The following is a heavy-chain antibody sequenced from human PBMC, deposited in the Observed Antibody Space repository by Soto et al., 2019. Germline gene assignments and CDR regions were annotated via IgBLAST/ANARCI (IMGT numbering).Heavy chain of an antibody. CDR3: ARRSQYYDILTGYLDYYFDS. D-gene: IGHD3-9*01. CDR2: IYYSGST. CDR1: GGSISSYY. Sequence: PSETLSLTCTVSGGSISSYYWSWIRQPPGKGLEWIGSIYYSGSTIYNPSLKSRVIISVDTSKNQFSLNLTSVTAADTAVYYCARRSQYYDILTGYLDYYFDSWGQEPWSPSP. V-gene: IGHV4-59*08. J-gene: IGHJ4*01.